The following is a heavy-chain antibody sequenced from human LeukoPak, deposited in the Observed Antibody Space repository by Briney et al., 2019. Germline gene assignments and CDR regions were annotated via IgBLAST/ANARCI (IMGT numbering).Heavy chain of an antibody. V-gene: IGHV3-23*01. CDR1: GFTFRNYA. CDR3: ARDSNWNNGGFDY. CDR2: FSDSNGRT. J-gene: IGHJ4*02. D-gene: IGHD1/OR15-1a*01. Sequence: GGSLRLSCAASGFTFRNYAMSWVRQAPGKGLEWVSSFSDSNGRTYYADSVKGRFTVSRDNSKNTLYLQMSSLRAEDTAIYYCARDSNWNNGGFDYWGQGTLVTVSA.